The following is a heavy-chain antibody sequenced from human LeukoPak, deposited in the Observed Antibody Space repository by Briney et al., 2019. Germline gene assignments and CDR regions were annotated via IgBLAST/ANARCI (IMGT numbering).Heavy chain of an antibody. V-gene: IGHV1-8*01. Sequence: ASVKVSCKTSGYPFTTYEINWVRQAAGQGLEWMGWVHPDSGNTAYAQKFQGRVTMTRDTSITTAYMELSGLRSDDTAVYFCARGPRNDPWGQGTLVTVSS. D-gene: IGHD1-14*01. CDR2: VHPDSGNT. CDR3: ARGPRNDP. J-gene: IGHJ5*02. CDR1: GYPFTTYE.